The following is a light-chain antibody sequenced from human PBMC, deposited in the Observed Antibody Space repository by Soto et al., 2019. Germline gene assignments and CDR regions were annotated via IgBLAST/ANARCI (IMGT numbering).Light chain of an antibody. V-gene: IGLV1-40*01. CDR1: SSNIGAGYD. CDR2: DNN. Sequence: QSLLTQPPSVSGAPGQRVTISCTGTSSNIGAGYDVHWYQQLPGTAPKLLIYDNNNRPSGVPDRFSGSKSGTSASLAITGLQAEDEADYYCQSYDSSVIFGGGTKLTVL. J-gene: IGLJ2*01. CDR3: QSYDSSVI.